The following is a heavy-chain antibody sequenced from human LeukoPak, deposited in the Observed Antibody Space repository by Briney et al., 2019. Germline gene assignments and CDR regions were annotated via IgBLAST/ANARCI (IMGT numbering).Heavy chain of an antibody. Sequence: GGSLRLSCAASGFTFSSYTMNWVRQAPGKGLEWVSAISSSSYIYYADSVKGRFTISRHNAKRSLYLQMNSLRAEDTAVYYCARDLGGYGDYGTNFDYWGQGTLVTVSS. CDR2: ISSSSYI. J-gene: IGHJ4*02. D-gene: IGHD4-17*01. V-gene: IGHV3-21*01. CDR1: GFTFSSYT. CDR3: ARDLGGYGDYGTNFDY.